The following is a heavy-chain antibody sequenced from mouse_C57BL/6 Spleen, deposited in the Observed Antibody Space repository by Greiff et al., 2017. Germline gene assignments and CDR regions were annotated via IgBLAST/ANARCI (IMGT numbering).Heavy chain of an antibody. V-gene: IGHV1-82*01. Sequence: VKLQESGPELVKPGASVKISCKASGYAFSSSWMNWVKQRPGKGLEWIGRIYPGDGDTNYNGKFKGKATLTADKSSSTAYMQLSSLTSEDSAVYFCAKPLYYGNYVFDYWGQGTTLTVSS. CDR1: GYAFSSSW. CDR2: IYPGDGDT. D-gene: IGHD2-1*01. CDR3: AKPLYYGNYVFDY. J-gene: IGHJ2*01.